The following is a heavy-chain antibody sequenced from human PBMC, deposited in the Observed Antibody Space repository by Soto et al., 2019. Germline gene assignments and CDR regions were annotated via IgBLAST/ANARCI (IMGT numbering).Heavy chain of an antibody. CDR2: ISSSSSYI. D-gene: IGHD6-6*01. CDR1: GLTFSSYS. V-gene: IGHV3-21*01. Sequence: EVQLVESGGGLVKPGGSLRLSCAASGLTFSSYSMNWVRQAPGKGLEWVSSISSSSSYIYYAYSVKGRFTISRDNAKNSLYLQMNSLRAEDTAVYYCARVGGQLVPGFDYWGQGTLVTVSS. J-gene: IGHJ4*02. CDR3: ARVGGQLVPGFDY.